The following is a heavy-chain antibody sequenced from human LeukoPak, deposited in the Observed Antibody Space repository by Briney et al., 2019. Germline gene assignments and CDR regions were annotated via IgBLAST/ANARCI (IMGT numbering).Heavy chain of an antibody. Sequence: PSETLSLTCTVSGGSISSYYWSWIRQPPGKGLEWIGYIYYSGSTNYNPSLKSRVTISVDTSKNQFSLKLSSVTAADTAVHYCARGGNRQQRFDYWGQGTLVTVSS. J-gene: IGHJ4*02. CDR3: ARGGNRQQRFDY. CDR2: IYYSGST. V-gene: IGHV4-59*01. D-gene: IGHD3-16*01. CDR1: GGSISSYY.